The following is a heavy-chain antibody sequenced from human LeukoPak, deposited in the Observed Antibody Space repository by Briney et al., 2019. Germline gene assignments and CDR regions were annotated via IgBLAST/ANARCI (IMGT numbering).Heavy chain of an antibody. J-gene: IGHJ4*02. Sequence: SETLSLTCTVSGGSISSYYWSWIRRPPGRGLEWIGYIYYSGSTNYNPSLKSRVTISVDTSKNQFSLKLSSVTAADTAVYYCASLAARSTFDYWGQGTLATVSS. CDR1: GGSISSYY. D-gene: IGHD6-6*01. CDR2: IYYSGST. V-gene: IGHV4-59*01. CDR3: ASLAARSTFDY.